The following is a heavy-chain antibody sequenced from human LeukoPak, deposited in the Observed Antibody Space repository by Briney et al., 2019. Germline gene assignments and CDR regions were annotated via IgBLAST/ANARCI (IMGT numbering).Heavy chain of an antibody. V-gene: IGHV3-48*01. D-gene: IGHD4/OR15-4a*01. J-gene: IGHJ6*03. CDR3: AKLVDYCEGRTCFTTYYYTDI. CDR1: GFTFSSHG. Sequence: PGGSLRLSCAGSGFTFSSHGMNWVRHAPGKGLEWISYIKSTGDITYYADSVKGRFTVSRDHSKNTVYLQMNSLTLEDTAVYYCAKLVDYCEGRTCFTTYYYTDIWGKGTTVTVSS. CDR2: IKSTGDIT.